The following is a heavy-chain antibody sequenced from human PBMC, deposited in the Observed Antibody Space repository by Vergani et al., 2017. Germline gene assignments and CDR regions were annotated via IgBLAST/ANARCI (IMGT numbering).Heavy chain of an antibody. D-gene: IGHD3-3*01. CDR3: ASGRRITIFGVVIYNWFDP. J-gene: IGHJ5*02. Sequence: QLQLQESGPGLVKPSETLSLTCTVSGGSISSYYWSWIRQPPGKGLEWIGEINHSGSTNYNPSLKSRVTISVDTSKNQFSLKLSSVTAADTAVYYCASGRRITIFGVVIYNWFDPWGQGTLVTVSS. V-gene: IGHV4-34*01. CDR1: GGSISSYY. CDR2: INHSGST.